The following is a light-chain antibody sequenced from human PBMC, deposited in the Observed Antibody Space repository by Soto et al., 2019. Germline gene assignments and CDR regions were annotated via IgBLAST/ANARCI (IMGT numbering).Light chain of an antibody. J-gene: IGLJ1*01. CDR2: DVT. CDR1: SSDVGRYDY. Sequence: QSALTQPRSVSGSPGQSVTRSCTGTSSDVGRYDYVSWYQQHPGKAPKLIVYDVTERPSGVPDRFSGSKSDNTASLTISGLQAEDEADYSCCSFAGSYSYVFGTGTKVTVL. CDR3: CSFAGSYSYV. V-gene: IGLV2-11*01.